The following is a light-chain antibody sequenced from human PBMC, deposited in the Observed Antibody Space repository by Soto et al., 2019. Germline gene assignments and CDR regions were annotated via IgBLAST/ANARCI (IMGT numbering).Light chain of an antibody. CDR2: GAS. V-gene: IGKV3-20*01. CDR3: QQYGSSPPA. Sequence: EIVLTQAPGTLSLSPGERATLSGRASQSVSSSYLAWYQQKPGQAPRLLIYGASSRATGIPDRFSGSGSGTDFTLTISRLEPEDFAVYYCQQYGSSPPAFGQGTRLESK. CDR1: QSVSSSY. J-gene: IGKJ5*01.